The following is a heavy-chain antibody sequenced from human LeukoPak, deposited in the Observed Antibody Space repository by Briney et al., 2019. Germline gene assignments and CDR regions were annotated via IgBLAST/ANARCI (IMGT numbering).Heavy chain of an antibody. V-gene: IGHV3-48*03. Sequence: GGSLRLSCAASGFTFSSYEMNWVRQAPGKGLQWVSYISGSGRTIYYADSVKGRFTISRDNAKNSLYLQMNSLRPEDTAVYYCAREGRRPTARPEDWGQGTLVTVSS. D-gene: IGHD6-6*01. CDR1: GFTFSSYE. J-gene: IGHJ4*02. CDR2: ISGSGRTI. CDR3: AREGRRPTARPED.